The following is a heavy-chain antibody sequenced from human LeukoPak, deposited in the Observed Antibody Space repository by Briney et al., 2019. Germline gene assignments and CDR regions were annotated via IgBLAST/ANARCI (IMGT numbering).Heavy chain of an antibody. CDR2: ISGGGSST. CDR3: VRDQFFSFDY. J-gene: IGHJ4*02. Sequence: GGSLRLSCAASGFTFSSYAMSWVRQAPGKGLEWVSAISGGGSSTYYADSVKGRFTISRDNSKNTLYLQMNSLRDEDTAVYYCVRDQFFSFDYWGQGTLVTVSS. V-gene: IGHV3-23*01. CDR1: GFTFSSYA. D-gene: IGHD3-3*01.